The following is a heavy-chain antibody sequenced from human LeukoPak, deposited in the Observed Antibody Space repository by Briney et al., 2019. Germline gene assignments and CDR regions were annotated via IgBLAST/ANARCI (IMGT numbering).Heavy chain of an antibody. J-gene: IGHJ5*02. D-gene: IGHD3-16*01. CDR1: GYSFNTYW. CDR2: IYPGDSDT. CDR3: ASVPDSNHGGWFDP. Sequence: GESLKISCKGSGYSFNTYWIGWVRQMPGKGLEWMGIIYPGDSDTKYSPSFQGQVTISADKSISTAYLQWSSLKASDTAMYYCASVPDSNHGGWFDPWGQGTLVTVSS. V-gene: IGHV5-51*01.